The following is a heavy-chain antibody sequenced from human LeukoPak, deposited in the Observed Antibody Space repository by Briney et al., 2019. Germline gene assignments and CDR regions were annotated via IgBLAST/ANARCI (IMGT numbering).Heavy chain of an antibody. CDR1: GGSISSHY. J-gene: IGHJ6*03. CDR3: ARTFYFYYYVDV. CDR2: IHYSGST. Sequence: SETLSLTCTVSGGSISSHYWSWTRQSPGKGLEWIGYIHYSGSTNYNPSLKSRVTISVDTSKNEFSLKLNSVTAADTAVYYCARTFYFYYYVDVWGSGTTVTVSS. V-gene: IGHV4-59*11.